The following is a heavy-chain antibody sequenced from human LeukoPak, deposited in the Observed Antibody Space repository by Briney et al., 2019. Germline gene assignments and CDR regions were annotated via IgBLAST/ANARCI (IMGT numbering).Heavy chain of an antibody. D-gene: IGHD3-10*01. Sequence: PGGSLRLSCVASRFTVSNNHMNWVRQAPGKGLEWVSYISDSGSSKYYADSVKGRFTISRDNAKNSLYLQMSSLRAEDTAVYYCARVPLAKYGSGSYYFDYWGQGTLVTVSS. V-gene: IGHV3-48*03. CDR2: ISDSGSSK. J-gene: IGHJ4*02. CDR3: ARVPLAKYGSGSYYFDY. CDR1: RFTVSNNH.